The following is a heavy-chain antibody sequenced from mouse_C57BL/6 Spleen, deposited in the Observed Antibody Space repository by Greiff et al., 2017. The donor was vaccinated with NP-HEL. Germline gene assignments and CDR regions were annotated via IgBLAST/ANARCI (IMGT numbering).Heavy chain of an antibody. J-gene: IGHJ2*01. CDR1: GFSLTSYG. CDR3: ARNPIYYDYDSPLDY. CDR2: IWSGGST. D-gene: IGHD2-4*01. V-gene: IGHV2-2*01. Sequence: QVHVKQSGPGLVQPSQSLSITCTVSGFSLTSYGVHWVRQSPGKGLEWLGVIWSGGSTDYNAAFISRLSISKDNSKSQVFFKMNSLQADDTAIYYCARNPIYYDYDSPLDYWGQGTTLTVSS.